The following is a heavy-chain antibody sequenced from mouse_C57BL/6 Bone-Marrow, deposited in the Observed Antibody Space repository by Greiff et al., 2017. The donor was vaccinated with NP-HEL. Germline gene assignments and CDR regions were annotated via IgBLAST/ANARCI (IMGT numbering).Heavy chain of an antibody. CDR1: GFSLTSYG. CDR3: ARYYFDY. J-gene: IGHJ2*01. Sequence: QVQLKESGPGLVQPSQSLSITCTVSGFSLTSYGVHWVRQSPGKGLEWLGVIWSGGSTDYHAAFISRLSISKDNSKSQVFFKMNSLQADDTAIYYCARYYFDYWGQGTTLTVSS. CDR2: IWSGGST. V-gene: IGHV2-2*01.